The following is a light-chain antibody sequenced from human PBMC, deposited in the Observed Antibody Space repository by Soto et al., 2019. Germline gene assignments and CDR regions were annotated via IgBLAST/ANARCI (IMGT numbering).Light chain of an antibody. Sequence: EIVLTQSPGHLSLSPGERATLSCRASQSVSSSYLAWYQQKPGQAPRLLIYGASSRATGIPDRFSGSGSGTDFTLTSSRLEPEDFAVYYCQHSGSWLTCGGGTK. J-gene: IGKJ4*02. CDR3: QHSGSWLT. CDR1: QSVSSSY. CDR2: GAS. V-gene: IGKV3-20*01.